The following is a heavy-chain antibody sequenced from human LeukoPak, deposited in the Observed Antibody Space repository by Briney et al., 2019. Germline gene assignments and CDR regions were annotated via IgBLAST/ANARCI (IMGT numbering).Heavy chain of an antibody. Sequence: GGSLRLSCAASGFSFSYFGMHWVRQTPGKGLEWVAFIRFDGVDKYYADSVKGRFRISRDDSKNTLYLQMKNLSGEDTAIYYCAKDLLRDRWFGESWGQGTLVTVSS. J-gene: IGHJ5*02. D-gene: IGHD3-10*01. CDR1: GFSFSYFG. CDR2: IRFDGVDK. V-gene: IGHV3-30*02. CDR3: AKDLLRDRWFGES.